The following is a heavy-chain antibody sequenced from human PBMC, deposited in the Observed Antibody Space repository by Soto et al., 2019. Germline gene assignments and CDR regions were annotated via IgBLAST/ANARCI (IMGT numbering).Heavy chain of an antibody. V-gene: IGHV3-74*01. CDR1: GFTFSTYW. CDR2: INSDGSST. D-gene: IGHD4-17*01. CDR3: ARVDGDYTMDV. Sequence: VQLVESGGGLVQPGGSLRLSCAASGFTFSTYWLHWVRQTPGKGLVCVSRINSDGSSTNYADSVKRRFTIFRDNAKKTLYLQMNSLRAEDTAVYYCARVDGDYTMDVWGQGTTVTVSS. J-gene: IGHJ6*02.